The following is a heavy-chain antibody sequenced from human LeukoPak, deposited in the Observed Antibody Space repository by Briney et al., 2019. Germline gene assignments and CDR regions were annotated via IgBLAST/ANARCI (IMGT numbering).Heavy chain of an antibody. V-gene: IGHV3-74*01. D-gene: IGHD3-22*01. CDR3: ARDLRAPAINMMIE. J-gene: IGHJ4*02. CDR1: GFTFSSFW. CDR2: ISSDGSRT. Sequence: GGSLRLSCAASGFTFSSFWLHWVRQAPGKGLVWVPRISSDGSRTSYADSVKGRFTVSRDNAKNTLFLQMNSLRAEDTAVYYCARDLRAPAINMMIEWGQGTLVTVSS.